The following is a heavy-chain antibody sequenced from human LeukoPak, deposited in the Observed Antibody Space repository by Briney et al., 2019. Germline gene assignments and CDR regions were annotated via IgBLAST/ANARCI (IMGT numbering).Heavy chain of an antibody. Sequence: ASVKVSCKASGYTFTSYGISWVRQATGQGLEWMGWISAYNGNTNYAQKLQGRVTMTTDTSTSTAYMELRSLRSDDTAVYYCAREFVDTAMVTGWFDPWGQGTLVTVSS. CDR2: ISAYNGNT. D-gene: IGHD5-18*01. CDR1: GYTFTSYG. CDR3: AREFVDTAMVTGWFDP. V-gene: IGHV1-18*01. J-gene: IGHJ5*02.